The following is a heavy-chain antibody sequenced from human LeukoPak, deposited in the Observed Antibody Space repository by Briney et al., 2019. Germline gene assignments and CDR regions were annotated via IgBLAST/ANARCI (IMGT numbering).Heavy chain of an antibody. J-gene: IGHJ4*02. Sequence: PGGSLRLSCAASGNYWMHWVRQAPGKGLVWVSHINSDGSWTSYADSVKGRFTISKDNAKNTVYLQMNNLRAEDTAVYYCVSFSETYWGRGTLVTVSS. V-gene: IGHV3-74*01. CDR1: GNYW. CDR3: VSFSETY. D-gene: IGHD2-15*01. CDR2: INSDGSWT.